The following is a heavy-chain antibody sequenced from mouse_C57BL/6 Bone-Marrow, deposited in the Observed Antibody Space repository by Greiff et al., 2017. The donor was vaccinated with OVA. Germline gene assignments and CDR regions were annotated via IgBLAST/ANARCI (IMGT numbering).Heavy chain of an antibody. CDR3: AREGYDGYYLYWYFDV. Sequence: VQLQQSGAELVKPGASVKMSCKASGYTFTSYWITWVKQRPGQGLEWIGDIYPGSGSTNYNEKFKSKATLTVDTSSSTAYMQLSSLTSEDSAVYYCAREGYDGYYLYWYFDVWGTGTTVTVSS. D-gene: IGHD2-3*01. J-gene: IGHJ1*03. V-gene: IGHV1-55*01. CDR2: IYPGSGST. CDR1: GYTFTSYW.